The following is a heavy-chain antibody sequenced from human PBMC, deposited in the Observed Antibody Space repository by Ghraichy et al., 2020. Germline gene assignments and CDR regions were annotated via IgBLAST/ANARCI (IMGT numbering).Heavy chain of an antibody. CDR1: GYTFTGYY. J-gene: IGHJ4*02. Sequence: ASVKVSCKASGYTFTGYYMHWVRQAPGQGLEWMGWINPNSGGTNYAQKFQGRVTMTRDTSISTAYMELSRLRSDDTAVYYCARDPGKAGYLFQWGQGTLVTVSS. V-gene: IGHV1-2*02. D-gene: IGHD3-10*01. CDR2: INPNSGGT. CDR3: ARDPGKAGYLFQ.